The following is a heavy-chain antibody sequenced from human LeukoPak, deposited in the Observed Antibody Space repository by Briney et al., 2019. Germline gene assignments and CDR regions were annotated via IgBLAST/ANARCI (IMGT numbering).Heavy chain of an antibody. V-gene: IGHV1-2*06. Sequence: ASVKVSCKASGYTFTGYNMNWVRQAPGQGLEWMGRINPNSGGAKYAQNFQGRVTMTRDTSISTAYMEVSRLRSDDTAVYYCARTTEGGYTYDYFYYYYMDVWGKGTTVTISS. CDR1: GYTFTGYN. J-gene: IGHJ6*03. CDR2: INPNSGGA. CDR3: ARTTEGGYTYDYFYYYYMDV. D-gene: IGHD5-18*01.